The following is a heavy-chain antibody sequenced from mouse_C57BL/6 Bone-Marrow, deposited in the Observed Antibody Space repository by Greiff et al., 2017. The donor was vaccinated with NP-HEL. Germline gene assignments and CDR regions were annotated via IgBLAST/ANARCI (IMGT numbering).Heavy chain of an antibody. CDR2: ISDGGSYT. CDR3: ARYPTISY. V-gene: IGHV5-4*01. J-gene: IGHJ2*01. Sequence: EVQVVESGGGLVKPGGSLKLSCAASGFTFSSYAMSWVRQTPEKRLEWVATISDGGSYTYYPDNVKGRFTISRDNAKNNLYLQMSHLKSEDTAMYYCARYPTISYWGQGTTLTVSS. D-gene: IGHD2-12*01. CDR1: GFTFSSYA.